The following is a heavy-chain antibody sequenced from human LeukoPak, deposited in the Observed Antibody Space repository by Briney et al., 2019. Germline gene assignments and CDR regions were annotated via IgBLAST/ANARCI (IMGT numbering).Heavy chain of an antibody. Sequence: GGSLRLSCAASGFTFRSYWMSWVRQAPGKGLEFVANIKQEGSEKYYVDSVKGRFTIPRDNAKNSLYLQMNGLRAEDTAVYYCAANGGPFDFWGQGTLVTVSA. CDR2: IKQEGSEK. J-gene: IGHJ4*02. CDR3: AANGGPFDF. CDR1: GFTFRSYW. V-gene: IGHV3-7*05. D-gene: IGHD4-23*01.